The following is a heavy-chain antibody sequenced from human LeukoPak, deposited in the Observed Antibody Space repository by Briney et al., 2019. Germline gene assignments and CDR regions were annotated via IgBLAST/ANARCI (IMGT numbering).Heavy chain of an antibody. CDR3: ATSVPQTDYYDSSGYPFDY. J-gene: IGHJ4*02. V-gene: IGHV1-2*02. CDR2: INPNSGGT. D-gene: IGHD3-22*01. Sequence: ASVKVSCKASGYTFTGYYMHWVRQAPGQGLEWMGWINPNSGGTNYAQKFQGRVTMTRDTSISTAYMELSRLRSDDTAVYYCATSVPQTDYYDSSGYPFDYRGQGTLVTVSS. CDR1: GYTFTGYY.